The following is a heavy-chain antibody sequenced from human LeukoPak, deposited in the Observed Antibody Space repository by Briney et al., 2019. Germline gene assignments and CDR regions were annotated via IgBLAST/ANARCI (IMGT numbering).Heavy chain of an antibody. D-gene: IGHD3-22*01. V-gene: IGHV1-69*04. Sequence: GASVKVSCKASGGTFSSYAISWVRQAPGQGLEWMGRIIPILGIANYAQKFQGRVTITADKSTSTAYMELSSLRSEDTAVYYCARDAYYYDSSGYYLVDYWGQGTLVTVSS. CDR2: IIPILGIA. J-gene: IGHJ4*02. CDR1: GGTFSSYA. CDR3: ARDAYYYDSSGYYLVDY.